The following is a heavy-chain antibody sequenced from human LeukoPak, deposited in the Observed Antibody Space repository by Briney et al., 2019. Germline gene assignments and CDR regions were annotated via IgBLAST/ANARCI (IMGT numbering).Heavy chain of an antibody. CDR1: GFTFEDHG. V-gene: IGHV3-20*04. Sequence: GGSLGLSCATSGFTFEDHGLSWVRQPPGKGLEWVSRINWNGGRTGYSDSVKGRFTISRDDAKKSVHLQMNSLRVEDTAVYYCVRGEGRGGWFDPWGQGILVTVSS. CDR2: INWNGGRT. CDR3: VRGEGRGGWFDP. D-gene: IGHD1-26*01. J-gene: IGHJ5*02.